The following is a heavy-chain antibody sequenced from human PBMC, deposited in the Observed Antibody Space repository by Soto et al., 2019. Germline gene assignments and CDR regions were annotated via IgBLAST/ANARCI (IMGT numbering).Heavy chain of an antibody. CDR2: IISGGTRV. CDR1: GFTLSSDW. V-gene: IGHV3-74*01. J-gene: IGHJ6*02. CDR3: ARERTSKRGMAI. Sequence: GGSLRLSCAASGFTLSSDWMNWFRQSPGKGLEWVSRIISGGTRVSYADSVKGRFIITRDNAKNTLYLEMHSLTADDTAVYYCARERTSKRGMAIWGQATTVTVS.